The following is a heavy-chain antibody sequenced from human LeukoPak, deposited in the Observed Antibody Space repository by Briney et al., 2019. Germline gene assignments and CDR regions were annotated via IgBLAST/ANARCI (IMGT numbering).Heavy chain of an antibody. CDR3: ARGVTAIQILDY. Sequence: PSETLSLTCSVSGGSITSYYWSWIRQPPGKGLEWIGYSYYSGSTNSNPSLKSRVTISVDASKNQFSLKLSSVTAADTAVHYCARGVTAIQILDYWGQGTLVTVSS. J-gene: IGHJ4*02. D-gene: IGHD2-21*02. V-gene: IGHV4-59*01. CDR1: GGSITSYY. CDR2: SYYSGST.